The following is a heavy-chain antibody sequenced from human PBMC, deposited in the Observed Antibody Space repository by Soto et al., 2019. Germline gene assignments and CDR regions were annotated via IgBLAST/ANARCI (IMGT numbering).Heavy chain of an antibody. CDR1: GNTVIDHY. CDR3: ARGEGLKVFKHAFDI. V-gene: IGHV1-46*01. CDR2: INPSDGTT. Sequence: QVKLVQSGAEVRRPGASVKVSCKASGNTVIDHYIHWVRQAPGQGPEWMGIINPSDGTTSYPRKFQGRVTVTSDTSTGTVYMEMSSLTSDDTAIYYCARGEGLKVFKHAFDIWGQGTMVSVSS. D-gene: IGHD3-3*01. J-gene: IGHJ3*02.